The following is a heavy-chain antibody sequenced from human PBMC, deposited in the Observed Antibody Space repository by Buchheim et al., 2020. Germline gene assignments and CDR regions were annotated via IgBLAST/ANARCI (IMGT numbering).Heavy chain of an antibody. CDR3: ASLPFKYCSGGSCYDFDY. V-gene: IGHV3-48*03. CDR1: GFTFSSYE. CDR2: ISSSGSTI. J-gene: IGHJ4*02. D-gene: IGHD2-15*01. Sequence: EVQLVESGGGLVQPGGSLRLSCAASGFTFSSYEMNWVRQAPGKGLEWVSYISSSGSTIYYADSVKGRFTISRDNAKNSLYLQMNSLRAEDTAVYYCASLPFKYCSGGSCYDFDYWGQGTL.